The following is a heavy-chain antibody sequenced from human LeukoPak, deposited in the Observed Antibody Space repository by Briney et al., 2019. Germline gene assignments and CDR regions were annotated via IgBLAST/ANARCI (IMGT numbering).Heavy chain of an antibody. V-gene: IGHV1-69*05. CDR3: AVDDFWSGHYEAIDY. CDR2: IIPIFGTA. J-gene: IGHJ4*02. D-gene: IGHD3-3*01. Sequence: GASVKVSCKASGGTFSSYAISWVRQAPGQGLEWMGGIIPIFGTANYAQKFEGRVTITTDESTSTAYMELSSLRSEDTAVYYCAVDDFWSGHYEAIDYWGQGTLVTVSS. CDR1: GGTFSSYA.